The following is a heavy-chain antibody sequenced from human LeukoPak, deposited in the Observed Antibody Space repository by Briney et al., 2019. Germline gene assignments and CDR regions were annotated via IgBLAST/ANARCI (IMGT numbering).Heavy chain of an antibody. CDR1: GGSINSGGYY. J-gene: IGHJ5*02. CDR2: IYYSGST. D-gene: IGHD2-2*01. V-gene: IGHV4-31*03. CDR3: ARARFVVVPAATKADNWFDP. Sequence: PSQTLPLTCTVSGGSINSGGYYWSWIRQHPGKGLEWIGYIYYSGSTYYNPSLKSRVTISVDTSKNQFSLKLSSVTAADTAVYYCARARFVVVPAATKADNWFDPWGQGTLVTVSS.